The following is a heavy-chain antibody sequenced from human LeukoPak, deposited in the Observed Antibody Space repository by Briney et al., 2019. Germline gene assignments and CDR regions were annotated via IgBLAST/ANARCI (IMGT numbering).Heavy chain of an antibody. J-gene: IGHJ5*02. CDR1: GFTVSSNY. Sequence: GGSLRLSCAASGFTVSSNYMSWVRQAPGKGLEWVSVIYSGGSTYCADSVKGRFTISRDNSKNTLYLQMDSLRAEDTAVYYCARDCGSVAGTYAVLCAWGQGTLVTVSS. V-gene: IGHV3-66*01. CDR2: IYSGGST. D-gene: IGHD6-19*01. CDR3: ARDCGSVAGTYAVLCA.